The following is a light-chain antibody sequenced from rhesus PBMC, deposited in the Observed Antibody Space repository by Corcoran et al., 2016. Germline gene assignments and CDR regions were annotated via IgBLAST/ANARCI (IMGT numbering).Light chain of an antibody. Sequence: ETVMMQSPATLSLSPGERATLSCRASQSVGSTLAWYQQKPGQAPRLHMYYASYRATGIPDRFSGRGSWTEFTLTIGSLDPEDVGVYDCQKYNDWPPTFGQGTKVEIK. CDR3: QKYNDWPPT. CDR2: YAS. J-gene: IGKJ1*01. CDR1: QSVGST. V-gene: IGKV3-35*02.